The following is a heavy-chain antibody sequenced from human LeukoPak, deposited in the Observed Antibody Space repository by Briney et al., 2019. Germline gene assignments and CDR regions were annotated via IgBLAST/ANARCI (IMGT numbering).Heavy chain of an antibody. V-gene: IGHV3-21*01. J-gene: IGHJ6*03. CDR1: GFTFSSYS. Sequence: GGSLRLSCAASGFTFSSYSMNWVRQAPGKGLEWVSSISSSSSYIYYADSVKGRFTISRDNAKNSLYLQMNSLRAEDTAVYYCARDQWGRNWNEEDMDVWGKGTTVTVSS. D-gene: IGHD1-1*01. CDR3: ARDQWGRNWNEEDMDV. CDR2: ISSSSSYI.